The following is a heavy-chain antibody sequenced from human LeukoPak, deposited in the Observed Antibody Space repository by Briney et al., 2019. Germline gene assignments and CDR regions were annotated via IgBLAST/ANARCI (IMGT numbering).Heavy chain of an antibody. Sequence: ASVKVSCKASGYTFSDYYMHWVRQAPGQGLEWMGWINPNSGGTNYAQKFQGRVTMTRDTSISTAYMELSRLRSADTAVYYCVRSGGPYDFWSGYLYWGQGTLVTVSS. J-gene: IGHJ4*02. D-gene: IGHD3-3*01. V-gene: IGHV1-2*02. CDR1: GYTFSDYY. CDR2: INPNSGGT. CDR3: VRSGGPYDFWSGYLY.